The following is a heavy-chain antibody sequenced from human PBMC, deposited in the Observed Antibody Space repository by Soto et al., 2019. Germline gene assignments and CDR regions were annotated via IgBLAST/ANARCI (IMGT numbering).Heavy chain of an antibody. CDR3: ARVMDARGEPAWFDP. D-gene: IGHD2-21*01. V-gene: IGHV1-69*13. CDR2: IIPIFGTA. J-gene: IGHJ5*02. CDR1: GGTFSSYA. Sequence: SVKVSCKASGGTFSSYAISWVRRAPGQGLEWMGGIIPIFGTANYAQKFQGRVTITADESTSTAYMELSSLRSEDTAVYYCARVMDARGEPAWFDPWGQGTLVTVSS.